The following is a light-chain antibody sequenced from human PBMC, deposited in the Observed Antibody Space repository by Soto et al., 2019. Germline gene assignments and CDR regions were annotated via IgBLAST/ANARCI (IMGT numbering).Light chain of an antibody. CDR2: EVS. Sequence: QSLLTQPASVSRSPGQSITISCPRTSSDVGSYNFVSWYQQHPGKVPKVMIYEVSKRPSGVSDRFSGSKSGNTASLTISGLQAEDEADYYCCADAGRSTYVFGTGTKVTVL. CDR3: CADAGRSTYV. V-gene: IGLV2-23*02. J-gene: IGLJ1*01. CDR1: SSDVGSYNF.